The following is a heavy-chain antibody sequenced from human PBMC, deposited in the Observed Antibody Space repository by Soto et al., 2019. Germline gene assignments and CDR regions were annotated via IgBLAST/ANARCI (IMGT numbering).Heavy chain of an antibody. V-gene: IGHV4-39*01. J-gene: IGHJ5*02. D-gene: IGHD1-20*01. CDR2: SYYSGTT. CDR3: TRRYNWNDKYFDP. CDR1: GASFSVHSYY. Sequence: SETLSLTCTVSGASFSVHSYYGTWIRQPPGKGLEWIGSSYYSGTTYFNPSLKSRATISVDTSKNQFSLRLTSVNPADTAIYYCTRRYNWNDKYFDPWGPGALVTVS.